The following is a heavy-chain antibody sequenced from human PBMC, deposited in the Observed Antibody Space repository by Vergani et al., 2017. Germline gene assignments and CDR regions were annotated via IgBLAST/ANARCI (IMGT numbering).Heavy chain of an antibody. CDR3: AXRGDIVVVPAAIHYYYYYMDV. D-gene: IGHD2-2*01. CDR1: GYTFTSYD. V-gene: IGHV1-8*01. CDR2: MNPNSGNT. Sequence: QVQLVQSGAEVKKPGASVKVSCKASGYTFTSYDINWVRQATGQGLEWMVWMNPNSGNTGYAQKFQGRVTMTRNTSISTAYMELSSLRSEDTAVYYCAXRGDIVVVPAAIHYYYYYMDVWGKGTTVTVSS. J-gene: IGHJ6*03.